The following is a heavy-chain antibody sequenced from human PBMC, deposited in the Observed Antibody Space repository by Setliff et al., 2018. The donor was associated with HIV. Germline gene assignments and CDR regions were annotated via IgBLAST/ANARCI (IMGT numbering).Heavy chain of an antibody. J-gene: IGHJ6*02. V-gene: IGHV3-7*03. D-gene: IGHD1-26*01. CDR1: GFTFSTYW. CDR3: AKPLTQWGVSPYHYAVDV. Sequence: GGSLRLSCAASGFTFSTYWMSWVRQAPGKGLEWVANIKQDGSEKYYVDSVKGRFTISRDNAKNTLYLQMNSLRAEDTAVYYCAKPLTQWGVSPYHYAVDVWGQGTTVTVSS. CDR2: IKQDGSEK.